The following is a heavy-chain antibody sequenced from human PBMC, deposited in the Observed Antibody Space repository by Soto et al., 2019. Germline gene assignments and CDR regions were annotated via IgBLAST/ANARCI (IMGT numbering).Heavy chain of an antibody. J-gene: IGHJ4*02. D-gene: IGHD3-22*01. CDR2: ISSSSSTI. CDR3: ARERAYYDSSGYSTFDY. CDR1: GFTFSSYS. Sequence: GGSLRLSCAASGFTFSSYSMNWVRQAPGKGLEWVSYISSSSSTIYYADSVKGRFTISRDNAKNSLYLQMNSLRDEDTAVYYCARERAYYDSSGYSTFDYWGQGTLVIVSS. V-gene: IGHV3-48*02.